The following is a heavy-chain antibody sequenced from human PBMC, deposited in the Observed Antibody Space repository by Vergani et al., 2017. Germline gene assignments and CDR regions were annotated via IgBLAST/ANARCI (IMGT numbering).Heavy chain of an antibody. D-gene: IGHD3-10*01. J-gene: IGHJ4*02. CDR1: GSTFTGYY. CDR2: INPNSGGT. CDR3: ARVREYYGSGSQPPWFDY. Sequence: QVQLVQSGAEVQKPGASVKVSCKASGSTFTGYYMHWVRQAPGQGLEWMGWINPNSGGTNYAQKFQGWVTMTRDTSISTAYMELSRLRSDDTAVYYCARVREYYGSGSQPPWFDYWGQGTLVTVSS. V-gene: IGHV1-2*04.